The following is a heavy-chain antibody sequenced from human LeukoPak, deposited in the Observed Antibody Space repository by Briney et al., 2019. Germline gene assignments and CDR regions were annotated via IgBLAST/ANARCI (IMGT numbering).Heavy chain of an antibody. J-gene: IGHJ4*02. CDR2: IYYSGYT. CDR1: GNSIPNSLYY. V-gene: IGHV4-31*03. Sequence: PSETLSLTCTGCGNSIPNSLYYGNWIRQHPGKGLAWIGYIYYSGYTFYNPSLKRRVTISVDTSKNQCSLRLISVTAADTAVYYYARASEYSDYWGQGTLVTVSS. D-gene: IGHD1-14*01. CDR3: ARASEYSDY.